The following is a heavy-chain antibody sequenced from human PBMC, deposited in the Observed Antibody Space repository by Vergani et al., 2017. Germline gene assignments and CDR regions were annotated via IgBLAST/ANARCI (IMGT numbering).Heavy chain of an antibody. CDR1: GDSFSISGYY. Sequence: QLQLQESGPGLVKPSETLSLICTVSGDSFSISGYYWGWIRQAPGKGLEWIGSFHFTDSTYSNPSLKSRVTISVDRSRSQFSLNLTSVSAADTAVYYCARLNLMDSSGYRYWGQGTLVTVSS. CDR3: ARLNLMDSSGYRY. CDR2: FHFTDST. V-gene: IGHV4-39*01. J-gene: IGHJ4*02. D-gene: IGHD3-22*01.